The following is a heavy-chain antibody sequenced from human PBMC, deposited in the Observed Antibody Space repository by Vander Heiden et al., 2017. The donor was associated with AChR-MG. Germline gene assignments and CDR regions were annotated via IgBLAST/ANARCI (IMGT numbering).Heavy chain of an antibody. CDR1: GFTVSSNY. J-gene: IGHJ4*02. Sequence: EVQLVESGGGLVQPGGSLRLSCAASGFTVSSNYMGWVRQAPGKGLEWVSVIYSGGSTYYADSVKGRFTISRDNSKNTLYLQMNSLRAEDTAVYYCARGYYDSSGYYPADYWGQGTLVTVSS. V-gene: IGHV3-66*01. CDR3: ARGYYDSSGYYPADY. D-gene: IGHD3-22*01. CDR2: IYSGGST.